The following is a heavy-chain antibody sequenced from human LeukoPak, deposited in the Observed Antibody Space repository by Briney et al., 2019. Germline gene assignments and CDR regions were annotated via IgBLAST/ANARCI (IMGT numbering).Heavy chain of an antibody. CDR2: FYPSGTT. Sequence: GGSLRLSCAASGFTVSSTYMAWVRQPPGKGLEWVSVFYPSGTTHYADSVKGRFTVSRHDSNNVFYLQMNSLRVEDTAVYYCATVPQSTCCYTFDSWGQGTLVIVSS. CDR3: ATVPQSTCCYTFDS. J-gene: IGHJ4*02. D-gene: IGHD2-2*02. V-gene: IGHV3-53*04. CDR1: GFTVSSTY.